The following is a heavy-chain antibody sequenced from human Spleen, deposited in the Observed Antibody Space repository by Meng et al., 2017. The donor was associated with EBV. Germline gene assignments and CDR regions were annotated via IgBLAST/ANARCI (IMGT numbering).Heavy chain of an antibody. CDR1: SYPFTDYD. CDR3: ARDYYGTGTYPFDY. J-gene: IGHJ4*02. D-gene: IGHD3-10*01. Sequence: CHSSSYPFTDYDLHWGRHATGQGLEWMGWMIPDCATTDYAQKFQGRVTMTSDTSTSTAYMELSSLRSEDTALYYCARDYYGTGTYPFDYWGQGTLVTVSS. CDR2: MIPDCATT. V-gene: IGHV1-8*01.